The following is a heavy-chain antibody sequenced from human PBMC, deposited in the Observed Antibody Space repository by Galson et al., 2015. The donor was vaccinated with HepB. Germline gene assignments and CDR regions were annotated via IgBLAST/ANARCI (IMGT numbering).Heavy chain of an antibody. CDR1: GFIFSSYA. CDR2: MSYDGSNK. J-gene: IGHJ4*02. Sequence: SLRLSCAASGFIFSSYAIHWVRQAPGKGLEWVAVMSYDGSNKYYADSVKGRFSISRDNSKNTLYLQMNSLRPEDTAMYYCARSGSAMVSSFEYWGQGTLVTVSS. D-gene: IGHD5-18*01. CDR3: ARSGSAMVSSFEY. V-gene: IGHV3-30*04.